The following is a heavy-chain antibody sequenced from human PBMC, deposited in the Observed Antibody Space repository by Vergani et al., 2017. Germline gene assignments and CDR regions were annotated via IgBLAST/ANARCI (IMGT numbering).Heavy chain of an antibody. D-gene: IGHD3-10*01. V-gene: IGHV3-9*01. CDR3: AKGITMVRGLPDY. CDR2: ISWNSGSI. J-gene: IGHJ4*02. CDR1: GFTFSSYS. Sequence: EVQLVESGGGLVQPGGSLRLSCAASGFTFSSYSMHWVRQAPGKGLEWVSGISWNSGSIGYADSVKGRFTISRDNAKNSLYLQMNSLRAEDTALYYCAKGITMVRGLPDYWGQGTLVTVSS.